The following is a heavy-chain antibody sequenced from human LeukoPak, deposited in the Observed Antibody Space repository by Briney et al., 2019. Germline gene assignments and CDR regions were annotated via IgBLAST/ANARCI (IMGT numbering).Heavy chain of an antibody. Sequence: SETMSLTCTVSGGSISSSSYYWGWIRQPPGTGLEWIGSSYYSGSTYYNPSLKSPVTISVDTSKNQFSLKLTSVTAADTAVYYCARVGFWSGSNYFDFWGQGTLVTVST. V-gene: IGHV4-39*01. CDR1: GGSISSSSYY. CDR2: SYYSGST. D-gene: IGHD3-3*01. J-gene: IGHJ4*02. CDR3: ARVGFWSGSNYFDF.